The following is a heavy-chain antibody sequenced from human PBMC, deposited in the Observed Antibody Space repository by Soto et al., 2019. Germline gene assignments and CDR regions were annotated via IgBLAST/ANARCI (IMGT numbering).Heavy chain of an antibody. D-gene: IGHD1-1*01. CDR1: GGSISSGDYY. CDR2: IYYSGST. J-gene: IGHJ4*02. CDR3: ARGPYGNNNPYYFGY. Sequence: PSETLSLTCTVSGGSISSGDYYWSWIRQTPGKGLEWIGYIYYSGSTYYNPSLKSRVTISVDTSKNQFSLKLSSVTAADTAVYYCARGPYGNNNPYYFGYWGQGTLVTVSS. V-gene: IGHV4-30-4*01.